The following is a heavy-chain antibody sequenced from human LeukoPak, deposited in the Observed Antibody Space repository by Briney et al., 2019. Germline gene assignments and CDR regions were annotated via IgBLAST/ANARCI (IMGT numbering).Heavy chain of an antibody. Sequence: PSETLSLXCTVSGGSISSYYWSWIRQPPGKGLEWIGYIYYSGSINYNPSLKSRLTISVDTSKNQFSLKLSSVTAADTAVYYCARVRGYSYGDLFVEDAFDIWGQGTMVTVSS. CDR1: GGSISSYY. V-gene: IGHV4-59*01. CDR2: IYYSGSI. J-gene: IGHJ3*02. CDR3: ARVRGYSYGDLFVEDAFDI. D-gene: IGHD5-18*01.